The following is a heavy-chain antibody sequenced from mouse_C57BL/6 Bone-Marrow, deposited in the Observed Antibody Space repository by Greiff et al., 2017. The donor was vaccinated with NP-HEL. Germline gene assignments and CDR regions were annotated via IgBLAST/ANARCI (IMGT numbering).Heavy chain of an antibody. D-gene: IGHD2-3*01. CDR3: TKWLLRWCAY. CDR2: IYPGNSDT. Sequence: VQLQQSGTVLARPGASVKMSCKTSGYTFTSYWMHWVKQRPGQGLAWIGAIYPGNSDTSYNQKFKGKAKLTAVTSASTAYMELSSLTNEDSAVYYCTKWLLRWCAYWGQGTLVTVSA. J-gene: IGHJ3*01. V-gene: IGHV1-5*01. CDR1: GYTFTSYW.